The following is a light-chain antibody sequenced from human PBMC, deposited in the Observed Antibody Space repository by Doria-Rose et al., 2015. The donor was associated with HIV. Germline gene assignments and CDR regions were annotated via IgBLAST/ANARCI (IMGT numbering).Light chain of an antibody. CDR3: HQYGTSWT. CDR2: ARS. J-gene: IGKJ1*01. Sequence: TQSPGTLSLSPGERATLSCRASQSFSSTYLAWYQQNPGQAPVLVIYARSTRATGIPDRFSASGSETDFTLTINRLEPEDFAPYYCHQYGTSWTFGQGTKVEI. CDR1: QSFSSTY. V-gene: IGKV3-20*01.